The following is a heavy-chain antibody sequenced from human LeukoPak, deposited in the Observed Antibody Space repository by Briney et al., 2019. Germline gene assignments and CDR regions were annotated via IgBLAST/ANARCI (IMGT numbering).Heavy chain of an antibody. V-gene: IGHV3-48*03. Sequence: PGGSLRLSCAASGFTFSSYEMNWVRQAPGTGLEWVSYISSSGSTIYYADSVKGRFTISRDNAKNSLYLQMNSLRAEDTAVYYCARRAVAVKNFDYWGQGTLVTVSS. J-gene: IGHJ4*02. CDR3: ARRAVAVKNFDY. CDR1: GFTFSSYE. CDR2: ISSSGSTI. D-gene: IGHD6-19*01.